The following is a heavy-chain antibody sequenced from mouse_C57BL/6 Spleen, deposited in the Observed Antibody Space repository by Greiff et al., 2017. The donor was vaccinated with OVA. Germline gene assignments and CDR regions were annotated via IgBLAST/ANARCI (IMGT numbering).Heavy chain of an antibody. CDR1: GFSLTSYG. CDR2: IWRGGST. Sequence: QVQLQQSGPGLVQPSQSLSITCTVSGFSLTSYGVHWVRQSPGKGLEWLGVIWRGGSTDYNAAFMSRLSITKDNSKSQVFFKMHSLQADDTAIYDGAISANWDAMDYWGQGTSVTVSS. D-gene: IGHD4-1*01. J-gene: IGHJ4*01. V-gene: IGHV2-5*01. CDR3: AISANWDAMDY.